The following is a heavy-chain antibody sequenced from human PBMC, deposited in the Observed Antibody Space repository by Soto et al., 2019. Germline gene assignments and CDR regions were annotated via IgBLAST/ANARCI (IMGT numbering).Heavy chain of an antibody. CDR3: ARDLGEQHRVQSNLNWFDP. J-gene: IGHJ5*02. D-gene: IGHD3-16*01. CDR2: IIPILGIA. Sequence: SVKVSCKASGGTFSSYTISWVRQAPGQGLEWMGRIIPILGIANYAQKFQGRVTITADKSTSTAYMELSSLRSEDTAVYYCARDLGEQHRVQSNLNWFDPWGQGTLVPVSS. V-gene: IGHV1-69*04. CDR1: GGTFSSYT.